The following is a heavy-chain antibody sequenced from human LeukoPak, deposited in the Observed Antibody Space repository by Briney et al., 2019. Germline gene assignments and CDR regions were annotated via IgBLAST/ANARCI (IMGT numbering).Heavy chain of an antibody. J-gene: IGHJ4*02. D-gene: IGHD2-21*02. V-gene: IGHV3-21*01. CDR3: ARDQYCGGDCSFDY. CDR1: GFTFSSYS. Sequence: PGGSLRLSCAASGFTFSSYSMNWVRLAPGKGLEWVSSISSSSSCIYYADSVKGRFTISRDNAKNSLYLQMNSLRAEDTAVYYCARDQYCGGDCSFDYWGQGTLVTVSS. CDR2: ISSSSSCI.